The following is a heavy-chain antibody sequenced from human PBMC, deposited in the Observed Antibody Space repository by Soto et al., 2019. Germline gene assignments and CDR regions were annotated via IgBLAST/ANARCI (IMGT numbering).Heavy chain of an antibody. V-gene: IGHV1-69*12. CDR2: IIPIFGTA. J-gene: IGHJ6*02. CDR3: ARILLNVVVAATPLTGGMDV. CDR1: GGTFSSYA. D-gene: IGHD2-15*01. Sequence: QVQLVQSGAEVKKPGSSVKVSCKASGGTFSSYATSWVRQAPGQGLEWMGGIIPIFGTANYAQKFQGRVTITADESTSTAYMELSSLRSEDTAVYYCARILLNVVVAATPLTGGMDVWGQGTTVTVSS.